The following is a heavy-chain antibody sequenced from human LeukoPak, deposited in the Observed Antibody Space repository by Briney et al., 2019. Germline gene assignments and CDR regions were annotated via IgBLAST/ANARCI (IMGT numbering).Heavy chain of an antibody. D-gene: IGHD3-22*01. Sequence: ASVKVSCKASGYTVTYFYIHWMRQAPGQGLEWMGWINPNNGGTNFAQQFQGRVTMTRDTSISTAYMELSSLTSDDTAVYYCARDLKTRYYYDSSASYSLDAFDIWGQGTVVTVSS. J-gene: IGHJ3*02. CDR3: ARDLKTRYYYDSSASYSLDAFDI. CDR2: INPNNGGT. V-gene: IGHV1-2*02. CDR1: GYTVTYFY.